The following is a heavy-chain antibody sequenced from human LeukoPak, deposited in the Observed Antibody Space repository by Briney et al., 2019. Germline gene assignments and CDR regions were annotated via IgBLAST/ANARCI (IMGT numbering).Heavy chain of an antibody. Sequence: GGSLRLSCAASEFTVSSNYMSWVRQAPGKGLEWVSLIYSGGSTYYADSVKGRFTISRDNAKNTVYLQLNSLRAEDTAVYYCISESTSRNWYNWGQGTLVTVSS. D-gene: IGHD6-13*01. V-gene: IGHV3-66*01. CDR2: IYSGGST. J-gene: IGHJ4*02. CDR3: ISESTSRNWYN. CDR1: EFTVSSNY.